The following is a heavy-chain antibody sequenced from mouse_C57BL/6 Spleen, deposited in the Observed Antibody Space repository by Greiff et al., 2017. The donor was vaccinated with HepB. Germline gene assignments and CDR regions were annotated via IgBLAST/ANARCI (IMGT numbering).Heavy chain of an antibody. J-gene: IGHJ1*03. CDR1: GFTFSDYY. D-gene: IGHD2-1*01. CDR2: INYDGSST. V-gene: IGHV5-16*01. Sequence: DVKLVESEGGLVQPGSSMKLSCTASGFTFSDYYMAWVRQVPEKGLEWVANINYDGSSTYYLDSLKSRFIISRDNAKNILYLQMSSLKSEDTATYYCARRVTGNFDVWGTGTTVTVSS. CDR3: ARRVTGNFDV.